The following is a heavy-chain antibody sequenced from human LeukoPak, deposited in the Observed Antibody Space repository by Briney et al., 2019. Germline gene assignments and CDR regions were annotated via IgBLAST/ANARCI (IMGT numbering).Heavy chain of an antibody. CDR2: IRYDGSNQ. CDR1: GFTFSTFG. V-gene: IGHV3-30*02. D-gene: IGHD3-22*01. Sequence: GGSLRLSCAASGFTFSTFGMHWVRPAPGKGLEWVAFIRYDGSNQYYEDSVKGRFTISRDNSKNKVYLEMSRLRPEDSALYYCVKDDFYDATEAWGRGTLVTVSS. J-gene: IGHJ5*02. CDR3: VKDDFYDATEA.